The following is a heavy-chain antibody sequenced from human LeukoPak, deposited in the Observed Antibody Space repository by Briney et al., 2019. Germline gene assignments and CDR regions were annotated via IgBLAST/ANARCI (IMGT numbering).Heavy chain of an antibody. CDR3: ARSRAVAGPYYFDY. D-gene: IGHD6-19*01. J-gene: IGHJ4*02. V-gene: IGHV4-59*08. CDR2: IYYSGST. CDR1: GGSISSYY. Sequence: PSETLSLTCTVSGGSISSYYWSWIRQPPGKGLEWIGYIYYSGSTNYNPSLKSRVTISVDTSKNQFSLNLSSVTAADTAVYYCARSRAVAGPYYFDYWGQGTLVTVSS.